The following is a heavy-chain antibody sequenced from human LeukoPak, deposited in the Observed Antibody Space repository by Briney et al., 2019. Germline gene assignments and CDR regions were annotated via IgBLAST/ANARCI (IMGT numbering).Heavy chain of an antibody. V-gene: IGHV4-34*01. CDR3: ARSLYGSGSYYNWFDP. Sequence: SETLSLTGAVYGGSFSGYYWGWIRQPPGKGLEWIGEINHSGSTNSNPSLKSRVTISVDTSKNQFSLKLSSVTAADTAVYCCARSLYGSGSYYNWFDPWGQGTLVTVSS. J-gene: IGHJ5*02. CDR2: INHSGST. D-gene: IGHD3-10*01. CDR1: GGSFSGYY.